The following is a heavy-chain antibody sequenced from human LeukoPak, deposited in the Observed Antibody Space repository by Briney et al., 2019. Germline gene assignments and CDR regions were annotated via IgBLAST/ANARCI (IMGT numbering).Heavy chain of an antibody. V-gene: IGHV4-59*01. CDR1: GGSISSYY. D-gene: IGHD6-6*01. J-gene: IGHJ3*02. CDR2: IYYRGST. CDR3: ARGKQLDAFDI. Sequence: SETLSLTCTVSGGSISSYYWSWIRQPPGQGLEWIGYIYYRGSTNYNPSLKSRVTISVDSSKNQFSLKLSSVTAADTAVYYCARGKQLDAFDIWGQGTMVTVSS.